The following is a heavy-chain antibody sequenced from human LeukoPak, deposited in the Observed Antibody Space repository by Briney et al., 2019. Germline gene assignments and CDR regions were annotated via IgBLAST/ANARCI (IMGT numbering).Heavy chain of an antibody. D-gene: IGHD3-3*01. CDR1: GFTFSSYG. CDR2: IRYDGSNK. CDR3: AKDGDFWSGYYIDY. J-gene: IGHJ4*02. V-gene: IGHV3-30*02. Sequence: PGGSLRLSCAASGFTFSSYGMHWVRRAPGKGLEWVAFIRYDGSNKYYADSVKGRFTISRDNSKNTRYLQMNSLRAEDTAVYYCAKDGDFWSGYYIDYWGQGTLVTVSS.